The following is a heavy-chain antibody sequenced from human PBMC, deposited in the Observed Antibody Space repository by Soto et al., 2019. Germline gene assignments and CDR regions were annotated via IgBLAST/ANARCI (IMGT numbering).Heavy chain of an antibody. CDR3: ARASIAELTLDY. J-gene: IGHJ4*02. Sequence: SETLPLTCTVSGGSISSGDCYWSWIRQPPGKCLEWIGYIYYSGSTYYNPSLKSRVTISVDTSKNQFSLKLSSVTAADTAVYYCARASIAELTLDYWGQGTLVTV. V-gene: IGHV4-30-4*01. D-gene: IGHD6-13*01. CDR2: IYYSGST. CDR1: GGSISSGDCY.